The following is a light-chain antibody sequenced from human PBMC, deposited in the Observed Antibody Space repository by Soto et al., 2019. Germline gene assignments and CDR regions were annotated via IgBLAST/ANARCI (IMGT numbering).Light chain of an antibody. J-gene: IGKJ2*01. CDR1: QSVSSNY. Sequence: EIVLTQSPGTLSLSPGDRATLSCRASQSVSSNYLAWYQQKPGQAPRLLIYGASRGAAGIPDRFSGSGSGTDFTLTISSLEPDDFAVYFCQEYGRSPMFTFGQGTKLDVK. V-gene: IGKV3-20*01. CDR2: GAS. CDR3: QEYGRSPMFT.